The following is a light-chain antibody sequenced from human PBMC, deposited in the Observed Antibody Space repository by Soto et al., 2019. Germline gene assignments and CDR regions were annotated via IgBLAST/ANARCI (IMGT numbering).Light chain of an antibody. J-gene: IGLJ1*01. CDR1: SSDVGGYNY. Sequence: QSALTQPASVSGSPGQSITISCTGTSSDVGGYNYVSWYQHHPGKAPKLMIYEVSNWPSGVSNRFSGSKSGNTASLTISGLQAEDEADYYCTSYTTSSTPCVFGTGTKLTVL. V-gene: IGLV2-14*01. CDR2: EVS. CDR3: TSYTTSSTPCV.